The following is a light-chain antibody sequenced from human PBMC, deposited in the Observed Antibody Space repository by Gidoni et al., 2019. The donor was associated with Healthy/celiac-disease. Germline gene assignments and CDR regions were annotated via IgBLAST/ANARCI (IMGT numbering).Light chain of an antibody. CDR2: GNS. CDR3: QSYDSSLSGV. Sequence: QSVLTPPPSVSGAPGQRVTISCTGSSSNIGAGYDVHWYQQLPGTAPKLLIHGNSNRPSGVPDRFSGSKSGTSASLAISGLQAEDEADYYCQSYDSSLSGVFGGGTKLTVL. CDR1: SSNIGAGYD. V-gene: IGLV1-40*01. J-gene: IGLJ2*01.